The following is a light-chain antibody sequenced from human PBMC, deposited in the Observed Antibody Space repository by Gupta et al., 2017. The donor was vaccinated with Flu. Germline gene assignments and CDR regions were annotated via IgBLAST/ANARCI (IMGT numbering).Light chain of an antibody. CDR2: GAT. V-gene: IGKV3-20*01. CDR1: QSVSFNY. CDR3: QQYGTSPWT. Sequence: GTLSLSPGERATLSCRASQSVSFNYLAWYHQRPGQVPRLLIYGATNRAPGIPDRFSGRGSGTDFTLTISRVESEDFAVYYCQQYGTSPWTFGQGTKVDIK. J-gene: IGKJ1*01.